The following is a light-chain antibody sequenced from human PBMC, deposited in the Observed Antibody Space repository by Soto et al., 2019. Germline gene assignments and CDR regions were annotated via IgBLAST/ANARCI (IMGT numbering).Light chain of an antibody. Sequence: QSVLTQPPSVSGTPGQRVTISCSGRSSNIGVNTVNWYQQVAGTAPKLLIYGHNQRPSGVPDRFSGSKSGTSASLAISGLQSEYEADYYCAAWDDSLNGMIFGGGTKVTVL. J-gene: IGLJ2*01. CDR1: SSNIGVNT. CDR2: GHN. V-gene: IGLV1-44*01. CDR3: AAWDDSLNGMI.